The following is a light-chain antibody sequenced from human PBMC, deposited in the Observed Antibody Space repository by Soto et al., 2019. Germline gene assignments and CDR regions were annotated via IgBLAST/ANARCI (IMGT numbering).Light chain of an antibody. CDR1: QSVSNNY. V-gene: IGKV3-20*01. CDR2: GAS. J-gene: IGKJ1*01. CDR3: QQYGSSGT. Sequence: IVLTQSPCTMTRSPGERATLSCRASQSVSNNYLALYQQKPGQAPRLLIYGASNRATGIPDRFSGSGSGTDFTFTISRLQPDDFAVYYCQQYGSSGTFAQGTKVDIK.